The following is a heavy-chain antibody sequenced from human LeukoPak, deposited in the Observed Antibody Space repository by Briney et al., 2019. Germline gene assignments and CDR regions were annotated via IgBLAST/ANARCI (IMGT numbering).Heavy chain of an antibody. CDR2: IRYDGTTI. J-gene: IGHJ4*02. Sequence: GGSLRLSCVASGLTFSNYGIHWVRQAPGKGLEWVTYIRYDGTTIYYADSVKGRFTISRDNSKNTLYLQMNSLRAEDTAVYYCAKEPLLYCSSTSCSDGEYYFDYWGQGTLVTVSS. CDR3: AKEPLLYCSSTSCSDGEYYFDY. D-gene: IGHD2-2*01. V-gene: IGHV3-30*02. CDR1: GLTFSNYG.